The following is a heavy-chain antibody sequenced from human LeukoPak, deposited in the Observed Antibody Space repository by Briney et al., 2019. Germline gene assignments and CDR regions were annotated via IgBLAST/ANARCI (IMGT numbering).Heavy chain of an antibody. CDR1: GGSINDYY. D-gene: IGHD3-10*01. CDR2: IYYRGTT. CDR3: AGVFSGRRPFEL. J-gene: IGHJ4*02. V-gene: IGHV4-59*03. Sequence: KSSETLSLTCTVSGGSINDYYWNWLRKPPGKGLEWIGFIYYRGTTNNNPSLKSRVTTSIDTSKKQFSLNLSSVTAADTAIYYCAGVFSGRRPFELWGQGILVTVSS.